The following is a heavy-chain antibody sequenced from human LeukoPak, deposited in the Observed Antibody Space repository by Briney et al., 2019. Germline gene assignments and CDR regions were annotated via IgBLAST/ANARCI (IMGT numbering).Heavy chain of an antibody. CDR2: IYYSGST. Sequence: SETLSLTCTVSGGSTSSTTYYWGWLRQPPGKDLEWIGSIYYSGSTNYNPSLKSRVTISVDTSKNQFSLKLSSVTAADTAVYYCARVGRGFGETSDAFDIWGQGTMVTVSS. CDR3: ARVGRGFGETSDAFDI. J-gene: IGHJ3*02. D-gene: IGHD3-10*01. CDR1: GGSTSSTTYY. V-gene: IGHV4-39*07.